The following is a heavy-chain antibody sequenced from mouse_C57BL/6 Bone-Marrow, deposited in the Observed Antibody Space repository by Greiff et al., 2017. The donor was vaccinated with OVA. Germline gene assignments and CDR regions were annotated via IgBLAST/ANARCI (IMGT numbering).Heavy chain of an antibody. J-gene: IGHJ2*01. V-gene: IGHV5-6*01. CDR2: ISSGGSYT. D-gene: IGHD2-4*01. CDR1: GFTFSSYG. CDR3: ARQLYYDYYFDY. Sequence: EVKLVESGGDLVKPGGSLKLSCAASGFTFSSYGMSWVRQTPDKRLEWVATISSGGSYTYYPDSVKGRFTISRDNAKNTLYLQMSSLKSEDTAMYYCARQLYYDYYFDYWGQGTTLTVSS.